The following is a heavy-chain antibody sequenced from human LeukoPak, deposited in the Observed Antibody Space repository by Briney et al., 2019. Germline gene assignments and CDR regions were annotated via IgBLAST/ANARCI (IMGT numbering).Heavy chain of an antibody. Sequence: GGSLRLSCAASGFTVSSNYMSWVRQAPGKGLEWVSVIVRSGGTTYDADFVKGRFTTSRDNSKNILYLQMNNLRVDDTAIYYCAKDAQSIGSYFDSWGQGTLVTVSA. V-gene: IGHV3-53*01. CDR2: IVRSGGTT. D-gene: IGHD6-19*01. J-gene: IGHJ4*02. CDR1: GFTVSSNY. CDR3: AKDAQSIGSYFDS.